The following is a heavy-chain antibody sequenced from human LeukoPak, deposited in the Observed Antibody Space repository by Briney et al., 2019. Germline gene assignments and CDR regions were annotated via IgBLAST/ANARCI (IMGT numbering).Heavy chain of an antibody. CDR1: GFTFSSYA. Sequence: PGRSLRLSCAASGFTFSSYAMHWVRQAPGKGLEWVAVISYDGSNKYYADSVKGRFTISRDNSKNTLYLQMNSLRAEDTAVYYCARDPFHRSGSLDYWGQGTLVTVSS. V-gene: IGHV3-30-3*01. D-gene: IGHD6-19*01. CDR3: ARDPFHRSGSLDY. CDR2: ISYDGSNK. J-gene: IGHJ4*02.